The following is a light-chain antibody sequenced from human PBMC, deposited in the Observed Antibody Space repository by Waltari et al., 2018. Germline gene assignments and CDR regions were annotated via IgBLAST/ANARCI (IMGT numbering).Light chain of an antibody. CDR3: SSYGGSNNLV. CDR1: SSDVGGYNY. Sequence: QSALTQPPSASGSPGQSVTISCTGTSSDVGGYNYVPWYQQHPGKAPKVMFYGVSKRPSGVPGSFSGSESGNTASLTVSGVQAEDEADYYCSSYGGSNNLVFGGGTKLTVL. J-gene: IGLJ3*02. CDR2: GVS. V-gene: IGLV2-8*01.